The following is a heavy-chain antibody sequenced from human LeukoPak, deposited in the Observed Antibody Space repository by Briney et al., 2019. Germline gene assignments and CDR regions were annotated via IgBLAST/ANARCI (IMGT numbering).Heavy chain of an antibody. CDR1: GFTFSSYW. J-gene: IGHJ6*03. Sequence: PGGSLRLSCAASGFTFSSYWMSWVRQAPGKGLEWVATIRSYSSYIHYADSVKGRFIISRDDAKKSMYLQMNSLRVEDTAVYFCARYSEVYYYVDVWGTGTTVTVSS. CDR3: ARYSEVYYYVDV. V-gene: IGHV3-21*01. CDR2: IRSYSSYI. D-gene: IGHD2-21*01.